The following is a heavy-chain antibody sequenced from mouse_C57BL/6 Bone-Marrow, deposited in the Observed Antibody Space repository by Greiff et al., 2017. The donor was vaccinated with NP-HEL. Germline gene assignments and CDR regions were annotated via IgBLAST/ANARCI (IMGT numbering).Heavy chain of an antibody. Sequence: QVQLQQSGPELVKPGASVKISCKASGYAFSSSWMNWVKPRPGKGLEWIGRIYPGDGDTNYNGKFKGKATLTADKSSSTAYMQLSSLTSEDSAVYFCARWSGTFAYWGQGTTLTVSS. D-gene: IGHD4-1*01. CDR2: IYPGDGDT. V-gene: IGHV1-82*01. J-gene: IGHJ2*01. CDR1: GYAFSSSW. CDR3: ARWSGTFAY.